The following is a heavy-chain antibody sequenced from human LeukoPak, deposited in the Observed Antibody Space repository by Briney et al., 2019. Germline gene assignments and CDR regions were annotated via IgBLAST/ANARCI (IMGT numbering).Heavy chain of an antibody. D-gene: IGHD3-10*01. CDR1: GGSISSYY. J-gene: IGHJ4*02. CDR3: ARGKVRGVRFDY. Sequence: SETLSLTCTVSGGSISSYYWTWIRQPPGKGLEWIGYIYYSGSTNYHPSLKSRVTISVDTSKNQFSLKLSSVTAADTAVYYCARGKVRGVRFDYWGQGTLVTVSS. V-gene: IGHV4-59*01. CDR2: IYYSGST.